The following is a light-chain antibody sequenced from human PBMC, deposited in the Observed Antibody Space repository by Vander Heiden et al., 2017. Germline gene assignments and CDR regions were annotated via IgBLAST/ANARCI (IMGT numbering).Light chain of an antibody. J-gene: IGKJ2*01. CDR1: QSISPL. Sequence: IQMTQSPSTLSASVGDRATITCLACQSISPLLAWYQQTPGKAPKLLIFKTSSVESGVPGRFRGSGSGTEFTLTISSLQPEDFATYYCQQYHSDRYTFGQGTKLE. CDR2: KTS. V-gene: IGKV1-5*03. CDR3: QQYHSDRYT.